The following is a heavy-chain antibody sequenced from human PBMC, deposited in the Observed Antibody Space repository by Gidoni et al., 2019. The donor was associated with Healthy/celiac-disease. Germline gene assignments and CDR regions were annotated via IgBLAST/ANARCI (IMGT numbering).Heavy chain of an antibody. Sequence: QAQLVVSGGAVFQPGRSLRLSCAASGFTFSGYGMHWVRQAPGKGLEWVAVIWYDGMNKYYADAVKGRFTISRDNSKNTLYLQMNSLRAEDTAVYYCARGEWLYNRDYFDYWGQGTLVTVSS. D-gene: IGHD5-12*01. CDR2: IWYDGMNK. J-gene: IGHJ4*02. CDR3: ARGEWLYNRDYFDY. CDR1: GFTFSGYG. V-gene: IGHV3-33*01.